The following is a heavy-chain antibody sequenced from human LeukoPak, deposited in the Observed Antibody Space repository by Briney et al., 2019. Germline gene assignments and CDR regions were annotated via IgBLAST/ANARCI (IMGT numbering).Heavy chain of an antibody. V-gene: IGHV3-74*01. J-gene: IGHJ5*02. CDR2: ISSDGSST. Sequence: GGSLRLSCAAAEFTFSRFAMMWVRQAPGKGLVWVSRISSDGSSTSYADSVKGRSTISRDNAKNTLYLQMSSLRAEDTAVYYCARVVSGYTDSWFDPWGQGTLVTVSS. D-gene: IGHD3-22*01. CDR3: ARVVSGYTDSWFDP. CDR1: EFTFSRFA.